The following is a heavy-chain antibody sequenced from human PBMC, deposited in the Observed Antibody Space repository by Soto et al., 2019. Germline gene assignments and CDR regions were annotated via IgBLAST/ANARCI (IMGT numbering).Heavy chain of an antibody. J-gene: IGHJ4*02. D-gene: IGHD1-1*01. Sequence: GGSLRLSCAVSGFTFSSSAMHWVRQAPGKGPEWVAIISYDGNDKYYADSVEGRFTISRDNSKNSLFLQMSSLRPDDTALYYCAKDNPTIAYWGQGTLVTVS. CDR1: GFTFSSSA. CDR2: ISYDGNDK. CDR3: AKDNPTIAY. V-gene: IGHV3-30*18.